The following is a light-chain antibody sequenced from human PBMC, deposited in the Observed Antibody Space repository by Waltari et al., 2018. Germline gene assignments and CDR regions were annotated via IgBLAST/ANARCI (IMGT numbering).Light chain of an antibody. J-gene: IGKJ1*01. CDR2: GAS. V-gene: IGKV3-20*01. CDR3: QKYDRLPAT. CDR1: QSVSRF. Sequence: DIVLPHSPGTLSLSRGERGPLSCRASQSVSRFLAWYQQKPGQAPRLLIYGASTRATGIPDRFSGSGSGTDFSLTISRLEPEDFAVYYCQKYDRLPATFGQGTKVEIK.